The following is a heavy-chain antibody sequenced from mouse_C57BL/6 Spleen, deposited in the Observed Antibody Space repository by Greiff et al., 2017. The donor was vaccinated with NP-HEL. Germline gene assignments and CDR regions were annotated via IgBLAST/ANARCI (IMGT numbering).Heavy chain of an antibody. Sequence: VQLQQPGAELVKPGASVKMSCKASGYTFTSYWITWVKQRPGQGLEWIGDLYPGSGSTNYNEKFKSKATLTVDTSSSTAYMQLSSLTSEDSAVYYCARGDYGVCYFDYWGQGTTLTVSS. D-gene: IGHD1-1*01. V-gene: IGHV1-55*01. CDR1: GYTFTSYW. CDR3: ARGDYGVCYFDY. CDR2: LYPGSGST. J-gene: IGHJ2*01.